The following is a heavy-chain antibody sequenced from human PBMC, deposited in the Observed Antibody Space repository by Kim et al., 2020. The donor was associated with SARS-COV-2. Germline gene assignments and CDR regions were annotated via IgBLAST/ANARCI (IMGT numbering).Heavy chain of an antibody. Sequence: VKCQFTISRDNARNSLYLQMNSLRAEDTAVYYCARDLRITVVRGASDLSYWGQGTLVTVSS. V-gene: IGHV3-11*05. CDR3: ARDLRITVVRGASDLSY. D-gene: IGHD3-10*01. J-gene: IGHJ4*02.